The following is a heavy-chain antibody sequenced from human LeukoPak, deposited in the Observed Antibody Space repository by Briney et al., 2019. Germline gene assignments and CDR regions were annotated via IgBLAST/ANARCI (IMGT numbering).Heavy chain of an antibody. D-gene: IGHD1-26*01. CDR3: ARRRDSGSLQHFDY. V-gene: IGHV3-48*04. CDR2: ISSSGSTK. J-gene: IGHJ4*02. CDR1: GFTVSSNA. Sequence: PGGSLRLSCTVSGFTVSSNAMSWVRQAPGKGLEWVSYISSSGSTKYYADSVKGRFTISRDNAKNSLYLQRNSLSAEDTAVYYCARRRDSGSLQHFDYWGQGTLVTVSS.